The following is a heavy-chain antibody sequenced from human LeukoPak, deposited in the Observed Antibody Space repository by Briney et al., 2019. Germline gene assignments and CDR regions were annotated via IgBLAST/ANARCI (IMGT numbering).Heavy chain of an antibody. CDR3: ARDLWNGPTWFDP. D-gene: IGHD3-3*01. CDR2: INPSGGST. V-gene: IGHV1-46*01. J-gene: IGHJ5*02. CDR1: GYTLTNYY. Sequence: GASVKVSCKASGYTLTNYYMHWVRQAPGQGLEWMGIINPSGGSTSYAQKFQGRVTMTRATSTSTVFMELTSLRSEDTAVYYCARDLWNGPTWFDPWGQGTLVTVSS.